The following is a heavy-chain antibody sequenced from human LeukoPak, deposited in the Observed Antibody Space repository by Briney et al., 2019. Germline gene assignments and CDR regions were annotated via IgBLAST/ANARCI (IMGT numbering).Heavy chain of an antibody. CDR3: ARGGSSWNVQGMDV. V-gene: IGHV3-7*01. CDR2: IKEDRSET. Sequence: PGGSLRLSCAASGFIFKKYWMNWVRQVPGKGLECLANIKEDRSETYYADSVKGRFTISRDNPKNLLFLQINSLRVEDTAVYYCARGGSSWNVQGMDVWGQGTTVTVSS. J-gene: IGHJ6*02. CDR1: GFIFKKYW. D-gene: IGHD6-13*01.